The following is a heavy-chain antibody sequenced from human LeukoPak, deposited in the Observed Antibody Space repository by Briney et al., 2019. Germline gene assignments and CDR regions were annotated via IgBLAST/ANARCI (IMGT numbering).Heavy chain of an antibody. CDR3: AKWRLGGGDCLYH. CDR1: GFTFSNYA. Sequence: GGSLRLSCAASGFTFSNYAMSWVRQAPGKGLEWVSTISNSDNKPYYADSVMGRFTISRDNSKNTLYLQMNSLRAEDTAVYYCAKWRLGGGDCLYHWGQGTLVTVSS. J-gene: IGHJ5*02. CDR2: ISNSDNKP. V-gene: IGHV3-23*01. D-gene: IGHD2-21*02.